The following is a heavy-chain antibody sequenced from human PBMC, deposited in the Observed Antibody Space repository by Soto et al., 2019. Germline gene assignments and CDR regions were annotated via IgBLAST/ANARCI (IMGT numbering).Heavy chain of an antibody. V-gene: IGHV4-39*01. D-gene: IGHD1-26*01. J-gene: IGHJ6*02. CDR2: IYYSGST. CDR3: ARHRGXGGADLNQGDYYYGMDV. Sequence: SETLSLTCTVSGGSISSSSYYWGWIRPPPGKGLEWIGSIYYSGSTYYNPSLKSRVTISVDTSKNQFSLKLSSVTAADTAVYYCARHRGXGGADLNQGDYYYGMDVWGQGTTVTVSS. CDR1: GGSISSSSYY.